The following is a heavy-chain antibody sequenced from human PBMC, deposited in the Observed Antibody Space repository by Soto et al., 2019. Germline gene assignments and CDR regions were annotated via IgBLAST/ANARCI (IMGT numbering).Heavy chain of an antibody. V-gene: IGHV1-8*01. Sequence: QVQLVQSGAEVKKPGASVKVSCKASGYTFTSNDINWARQATGQGLEWMGWMNPNSGNTGYAQKCKGRVTMTRKTSMDTAYVEMSSLRSEDMAVYYCASGRSGRPRWFDPWGQGTLVTVSS. J-gene: IGHJ5*02. D-gene: IGHD3-3*01. CDR1: GYTFTSND. CDR2: MNPNSGNT. CDR3: ASGRSGRPRWFDP.